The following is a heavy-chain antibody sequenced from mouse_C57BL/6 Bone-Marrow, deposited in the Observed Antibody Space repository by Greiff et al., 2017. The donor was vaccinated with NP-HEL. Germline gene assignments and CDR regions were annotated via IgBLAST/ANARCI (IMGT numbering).Heavy chain of an antibody. CDR3: ARQAHYAMDY. CDR1: GFTFSSYT. J-gene: IGHJ4*01. CDR2: ISGGGGNT. Sequence: DVMLVESGGGLVKPGGSLKLSCAASGFTFSSYTMSWVRQTPEKRLEWVATISGGGGNTYYPDSVKGRFTISRDNAKNTLYLQMSSLRSEDTALYYCARQAHYAMDYWGQGTSVTVSS. V-gene: IGHV5-9*01.